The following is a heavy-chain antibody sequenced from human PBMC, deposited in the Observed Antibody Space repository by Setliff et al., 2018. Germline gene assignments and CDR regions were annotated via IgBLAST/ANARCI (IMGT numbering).Heavy chain of an antibody. CDR3: ARMSTSGPHYDY. CDR1: GYTFIRYV. D-gene: IGHD2-8*02. V-gene: IGHV1-3*01. J-gene: IGHJ4*02. CDR2: INAGNGHT. Sequence: ASVKVSCKASGYTFIRYVIQWVRQAPGQSPEWVGWINAGNGHTKYSQRFQDRITISRDTSATTVHMELSSLRSDDTAVYYCARMSTSGPHYDYWGQGTMVTVSS.